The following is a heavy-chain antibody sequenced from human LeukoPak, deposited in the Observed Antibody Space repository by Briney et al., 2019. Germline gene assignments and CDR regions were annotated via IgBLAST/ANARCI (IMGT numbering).Heavy chain of an antibody. J-gene: IGHJ6*03. CDR2: INHSGST. V-gene: IGHV4-34*01. CDR3: ARVFDEYYYYMDV. CDR1: GGSFSGYY. Sequence: PSETLSLTCAVYGGSFSGYYWSWIRQPPGKGLEWIGEINHSGSTNYNPSLKSRVTISVDKSKNQFSLKLSSVTAADTAVYYCARVFDEYYYYMDVWGKGTTVTVSS.